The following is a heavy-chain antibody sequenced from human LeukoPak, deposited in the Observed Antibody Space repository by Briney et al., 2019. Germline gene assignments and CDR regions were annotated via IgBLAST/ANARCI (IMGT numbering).Heavy chain of an antibody. Sequence: GSSVKVSCKASGGTFSSYAISWVRQAPGQGLEWTGRIIPILGIANYAQKFQGRVTITADKSTSTAYMELSSLRSEDTAVYYCASPIPGIITMVRGVTTRALVYWGQGTLVTVSS. CDR2: IIPILGIA. D-gene: IGHD3-10*01. CDR1: GGTFSSYA. CDR3: ASPIPGIITMVRGVTTRALVY. V-gene: IGHV1-69*04. J-gene: IGHJ4*02.